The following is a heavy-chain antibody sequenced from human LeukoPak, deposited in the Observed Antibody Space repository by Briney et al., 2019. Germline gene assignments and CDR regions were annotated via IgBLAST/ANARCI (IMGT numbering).Heavy chain of an antibody. V-gene: IGHV1-2*02. CDR3: AREDIVVVPAASDWFDP. CDR2: INPNSGGT. D-gene: IGHD2-2*01. CDR1: GYTFTGYY. Sequence: ASVKVSCKASGYTFTGYYMHWVRQAPGQGLEWMGWINPNSGGTNYAQKFQGRVTMTWDTSISTAYMELSRLRSDDTAVYCCAREDIVVVPAASDWFDPWGQGTLVTVSS. J-gene: IGHJ5*02.